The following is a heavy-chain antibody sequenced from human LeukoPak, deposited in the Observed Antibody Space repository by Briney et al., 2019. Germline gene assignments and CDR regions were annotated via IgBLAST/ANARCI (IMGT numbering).Heavy chain of an antibody. CDR3: AREGYDSSGYYGEDYFDY. J-gene: IGHJ4*02. CDR2: IYSGGST. Sequence: GGSLRLSCAASGFTVSSNYMSWVRQAPGKGLEWVSVIYSGGSTYYADSVKGRFTISRGNSKNTLYLQMNSLRAEDTAVYYCAREGYDSSGYYGEDYFDYWGQGTLVTVSS. CDR1: GFTVSSNY. V-gene: IGHV3-66*01. D-gene: IGHD3-22*01.